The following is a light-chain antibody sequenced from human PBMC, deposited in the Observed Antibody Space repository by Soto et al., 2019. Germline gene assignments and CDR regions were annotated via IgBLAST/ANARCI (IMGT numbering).Light chain of an antibody. CDR1: QSVSSTY. CDR3: QQYGSSPPWT. J-gene: IGKJ1*01. V-gene: IGKV3-20*01. CDR2: GAS. Sequence: EILLTQSPGTLYLSPGERATLSCRASQSVSSTYLAWYQQKPGQAPRLLIYGASNRATGIPDRFSGSGSGTDFTLTISRLEPEDFAGYFCQQYGSSPPWTFGQGTKVEIK.